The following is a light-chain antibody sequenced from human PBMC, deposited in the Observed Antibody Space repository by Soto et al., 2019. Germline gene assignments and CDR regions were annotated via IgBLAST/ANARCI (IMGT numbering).Light chain of an antibody. CDR2: AAS. J-gene: IGKJ5*01. V-gene: IGKV1-39*01. Sequence: DIQMTQSPSSLSASVGDRVTITCRASQSISSYLNWYQQKPGKAPKLLIYAASNFETGVPSRFSGSGSGTEFTLTISGLLPEDFAAYHCQQLYTLPFTFGQGTRLEIK. CDR3: QQLYTLPFT. CDR1: QSISSY.